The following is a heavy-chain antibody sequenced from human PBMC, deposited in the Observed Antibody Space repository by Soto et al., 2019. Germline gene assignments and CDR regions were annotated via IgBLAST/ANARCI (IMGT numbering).Heavy chain of an antibody. CDR2: LYTEGTT. CDR3: VRPRPSGENYGMDV. Sequence: VGSLRLSCAASGLTVSHNYMAWVRQAPEMGLEWVSILYTEGTTYYADSVKGRFTISRDSSKNTLFLQMDSLRAEDTAVYYCVRPRPSGENYGMDVWGQGTTVTVSS. CDR1: GLTVSHNY. V-gene: IGHV3-53*01. D-gene: IGHD3-16*01. J-gene: IGHJ6*02.